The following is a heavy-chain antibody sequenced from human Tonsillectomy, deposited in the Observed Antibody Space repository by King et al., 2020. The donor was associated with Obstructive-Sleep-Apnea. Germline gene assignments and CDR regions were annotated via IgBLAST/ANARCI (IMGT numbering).Heavy chain of an antibody. D-gene: IGHD2-2*01. V-gene: IGHV3-9*01. CDR2: ISWNSGSI. J-gene: IGHJ4*02. CDR1: GFTFDDYA. Sequence: VQLVESGGGLVQPGRSLRLSCAASGFTFDDYAMHWVRQAPGKGLEWVSGISWNSGSIGYADSVKGRFTISRDNAKNSLYLQMNSLRAEDTALYYCAREGGEGYCSSTSCSLDYWGQGTLVTVSS. CDR3: AREGGEGYCSSTSCSLDY.